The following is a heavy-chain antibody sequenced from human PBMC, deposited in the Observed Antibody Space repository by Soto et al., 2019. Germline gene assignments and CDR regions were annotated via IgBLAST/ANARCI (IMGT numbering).Heavy chain of an antibody. J-gene: IGHJ5*02. V-gene: IGHV3-64D*06. CDR3: AKDPSGSYSFWFDP. D-gene: IGHD1-26*01. CDR2: ISIDGSIK. Sequence: GGSLRLSCAASGFTFSSYGMHWVRQAPGKGLEYVAFISIDGSIKHYADSVKGRFTISRDNFKNTAYLQMSSLRPEDTAVYYCAKDPSGSYSFWFDPWGQGTLVTVSS. CDR1: GFTFSSYG.